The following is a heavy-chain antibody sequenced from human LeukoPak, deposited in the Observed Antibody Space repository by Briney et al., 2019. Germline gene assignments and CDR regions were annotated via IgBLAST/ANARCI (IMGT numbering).Heavy chain of an antibody. V-gene: IGHV4-59*01. CDR1: GASISGYY. CDR3: ARCLSRCNNGFDI. J-gene: IGHJ3*02. CDR2: IYYSGST. D-gene: IGHD2/OR15-2a*01. Sequence: SETLSLTCSVSGASISGYYWSWIRQPPGKALEWFGHIYYSGSTTYNPSLKSRVTISVDSSKNQFSLRLSSVTAADTAVYYCARCLSRCNNGFDIWGQGTMVTVSS.